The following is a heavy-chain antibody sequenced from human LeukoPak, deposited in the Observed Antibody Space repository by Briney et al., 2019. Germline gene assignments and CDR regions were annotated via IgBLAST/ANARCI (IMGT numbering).Heavy chain of an antibody. CDR2: INHSGST. V-gene: IGHV4-4*02. CDR1: GGSISSSNW. Sequence: PSGTLSLTCAVSGGSISSSNWWSWVRQPPGKGLEWIGEINHSGSTNYNPSLKSRVTISVDTSKNQFSLKLSSVTAADTAVYYCSRGGSYYFPVVFDYWGQGTLVTVSS. J-gene: IGHJ4*02. CDR3: SRGGSYYFPVVFDY. D-gene: IGHD1-26*01.